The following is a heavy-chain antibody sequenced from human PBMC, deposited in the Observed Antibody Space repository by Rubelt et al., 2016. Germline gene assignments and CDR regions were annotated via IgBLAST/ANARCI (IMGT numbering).Heavy chain of an antibody. CDR3: ARASGKSSRAAFDI. Sequence: EVQLVESGGGLVQPGGSLRLSCAASGFTFSSYSMNWVRQAPGKGLEWVSYISSSSSTIYYADSVKGRFTSARENAKNSRYLQMNSMRAEDTAVYYCARASGKSSRAAFDIWGQGTMVTVSS. CDR2: ISSSSSTI. D-gene: IGHD6-6*01. CDR1: GFTFSSYS. V-gene: IGHV3-48*04. J-gene: IGHJ3*02.